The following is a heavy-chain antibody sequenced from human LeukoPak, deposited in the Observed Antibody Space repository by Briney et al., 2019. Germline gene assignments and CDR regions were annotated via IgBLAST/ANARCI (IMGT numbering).Heavy chain of an antibody. V-gene: IGHV2-5*01. CDR3: AHRRTYYYFWSGPDFGY. D-gene: IGHD3-3*01. CDR2: IYWNDDK. Sequence: SGPTLVKPTQTLTLTYTFSGFSLSTSGVGVGWIRQPPGKALEWLALIYWNDDKRYSPSLKSRLTITKDTSKNQVVLTMTNMDPVDTATYYCAHRRTYYYFWSGPDFGYWGQGTLVTVSS. J-gene: IGHJ4*02. CDR1: GFSLSTSGVG.